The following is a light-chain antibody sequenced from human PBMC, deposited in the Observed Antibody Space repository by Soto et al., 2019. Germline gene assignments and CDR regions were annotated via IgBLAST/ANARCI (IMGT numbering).Light chain of an antibody. V-gene: IGKV1-5*03. Sequence: DIQMTQSPSTLSSSVGDRVTITCRASQSISNWLAWHQQKPGKAPKLLIYKASSLESGVPSRFSVSGSGTEFTLTISSLQPDDFATYYCQQYNSYLAFGQGTKVEIK. CDR2: KAS. CDR3: QQYNSYLA. CDR1: QSISNW. J-gene: IGKJ1*01.